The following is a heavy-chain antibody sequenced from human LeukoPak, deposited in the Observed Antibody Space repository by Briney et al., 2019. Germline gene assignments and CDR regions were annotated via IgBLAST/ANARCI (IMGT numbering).Heavy chain of an antibody. D-gene: IGHD6-19*01. Sequence: GGSLRLSCAASGFIFSNSWMNWVRQAPGKGLEWVANINQDGSDQYYVDSVKGRFTISRDNAKNSLYLQMNSLRAEDTAVYYCARGRTGGPYSSGWRHPPENWFDPWGQGTLVTVSS. CDR2: INQDGSDQ. V-gene: IGHV3-7*03. CDR3: ARGRTGGPYSSGWRHPPENWFDP. J-gene: IGHJ5*02. CDR1: GFIFSNSW.